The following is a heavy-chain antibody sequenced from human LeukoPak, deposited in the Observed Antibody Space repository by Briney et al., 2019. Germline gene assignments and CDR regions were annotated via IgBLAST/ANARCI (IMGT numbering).Heavy chain of an antibody. CDR3: ARRAAVYSHSYYY. CDR2: IYSDNT. Sequence: GGSLRLSCTVSGFTVSSTSMSWVRQAPGKGLECVSFIYSDNTHYSDSAKGRFTISRDNSKNTLYLQMYSLRAEDTAMYYCARRAAVYSHSYYYWGQGTLVTVSS. CDR1: GFTVSSTS. V-gene: IGHV3-53*01. D-gene: IGHD2-21*01. J-gene: IGHJ4*02.